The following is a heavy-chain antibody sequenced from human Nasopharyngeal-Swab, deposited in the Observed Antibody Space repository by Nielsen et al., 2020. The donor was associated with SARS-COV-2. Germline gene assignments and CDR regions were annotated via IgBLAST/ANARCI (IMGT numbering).Heavy chain of an antibody. Sequence: GGSLRLSCAASGFTFSSYSMNWVRQAPGKGLEWVSYISSSSSTIYYADSVKGRFTISRNNAKNSLYLQMNSLRAEDTSVYYCARDWHGAFDYWGQGTLFTVSS. J-gene: IGHJ4*02. CDR1: GFTFSSYS. D-gene: IGHD5-24*01. CDR3: ARDWHGAFDY. CDR2: ISSSSSTI. V-gene: IGHV3-48*04.